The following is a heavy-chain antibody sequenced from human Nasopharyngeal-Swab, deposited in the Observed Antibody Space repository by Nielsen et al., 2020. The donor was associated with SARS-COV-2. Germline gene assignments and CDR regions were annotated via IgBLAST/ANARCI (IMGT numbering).Heavy chain of an antibody. Sequence: GGSLRLSCKGSGYSFTSYWIGWVRQMPGKGLEWMGIINSGDSDTRYSPSFQGQVTISADKSISTAYLQWSSLKASDTAMYYCARRTVAYCGGDCYSVAFDIWGQGTMVTVSS. CDR2: INSGDSDT. D-gene: IGHD2-21*01. V-gene: IGHV5-51*01. J-gene: IGHJ3*02. CDR1: GYSFTSYW. CDR3: ARRTVAYCGGDCYSVAFDI.